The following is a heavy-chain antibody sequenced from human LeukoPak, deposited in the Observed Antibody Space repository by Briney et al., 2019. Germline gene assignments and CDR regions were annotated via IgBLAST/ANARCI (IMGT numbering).Heavy chain of an antibody. V-gene: IGHV4-4*07. Sequence: PSETLSLTCTVSGGSISSYYWSWIRQPAGKGLEWIGRIYTSGSTNYNPSLKSRVTMSVDTSKNQFSLKLSSVTAADTAVYYCARVDIFWSMYYFDYWGQGTLVTVSS. J-gene: IGHJ4*02. CDR3: ARVDIFWSMYYFDY. CDR2: IYTSGST. CDR1: GGSISSYY. D-gene: IGHD3-9*01.